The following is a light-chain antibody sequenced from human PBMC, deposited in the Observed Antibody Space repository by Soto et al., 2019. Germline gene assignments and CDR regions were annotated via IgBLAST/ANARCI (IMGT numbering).Light chain of an antibody. V-gene: IGKV3-11*01. J-gene: IGKJ1*01. CDR1: QSVSSY. CDR3: QQRSNWPPGWT. Sequence: EIVLTQSPATLSLSPGERATLSCRASQSVSSYLAWYQQKPGQAPRLLIYDASNRATGIPARFSGSGSGTDFTLTISSLEPEDCAVYYCQQRSNWPPGWTFGQGTKV. CDR2: DAS.